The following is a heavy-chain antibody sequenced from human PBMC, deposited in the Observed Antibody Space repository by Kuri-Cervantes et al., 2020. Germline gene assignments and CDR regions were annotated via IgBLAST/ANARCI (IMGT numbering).Heavy chain of an antibody. Sequence: SETLSLTCAVSGGSISSSNWWSWIRQPPGKGLEWIGYIYSKGYTNYNPSLKSRVTISVDTSKKQLSLRLTSVIDADTAVYYCAREGGAPYYYYYYMDVWGKGTTVTVSS. J-gene: IGHJ6*03. CDR3: AREGGAPYYYYYYMDV. CDR1: GGSISSSNW. CDR2: IYSKGYT. V-gene: IGHV4-4*02. D-gene: IGHD1-26*01.